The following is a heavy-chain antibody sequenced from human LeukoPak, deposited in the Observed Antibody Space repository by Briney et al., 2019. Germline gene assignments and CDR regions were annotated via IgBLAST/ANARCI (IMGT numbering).Heavy chain of an antibody. CDR2: IYYSGST. V-gene: IGHV4-31*01. J-gene: IGHJ4*02. Sequence: SETLSLTCTVSGGSISSGGYYWSWVRQHPGKGLEWIGYIYYSGSTYYNPSLKSPVTISVDTSKNQFSLKVSSVTAADTAVYYCARDRGGYSGYFDYWGQGTLVTVSS. CDR3: ARDRGGYSGYFDY. D-gene: IGHD5-12*01. CDR1: GGSISSGGYY.